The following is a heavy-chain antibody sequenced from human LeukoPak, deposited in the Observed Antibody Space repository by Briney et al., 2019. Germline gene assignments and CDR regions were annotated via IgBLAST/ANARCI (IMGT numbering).Heavy chain of an antibody. CDR2: IKDDGSEK. CDR3: ARDPGIAVAGD. CDR1: GFTFSSFW. J-gene: IGHJ4*02. V-gene: IGHV3-7*01. Sequence: PGGSLRLSCAASGFTFSSFWMSWVRQAPGKGLEWVASIKDDGSEKFYVDSVKGRFTISRDNAKNSLYLQMNSLRAEDTAVYYCARDPGIAVAGDWGQGTLVTVSS. D-gene: IGHD6-19*01.